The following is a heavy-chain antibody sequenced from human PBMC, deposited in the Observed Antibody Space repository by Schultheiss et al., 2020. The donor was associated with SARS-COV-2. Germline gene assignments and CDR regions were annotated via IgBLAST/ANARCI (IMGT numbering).Heavy chain of an antibody. D-gene: IGHD2-21*02. CDR3: ARNRGQRVTDYYYYGMDA. CDR1: GFTFTSSA. V-gene: IGHV1-18*01. CDR2: INPNSGGT. J-gene: IGHJ6*01. Sequence: ASVKVSCKASGFTFTSSAVQWVRQAPGQGLEWMGWINPNSGGTNYAQKLQGRVTMTTDTSTSTAYMELRSLRSDDTAVYYCARNRGQRVTDYYYYGMDAWGQGTTVTVSS.